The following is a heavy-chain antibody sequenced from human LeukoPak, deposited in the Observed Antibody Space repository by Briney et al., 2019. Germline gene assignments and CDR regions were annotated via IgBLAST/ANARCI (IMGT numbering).Heavy chain of an antibody. Sequence: GGSLRLSCAASGFTFSSYGMHWVRQAPGKGLEWVAVIWYDGSNKYYADSVKGRFTISRDNSKSTLYLQMNSLRAEDTAVYYCARVAYSGSSFDYWGQGTLVTVSS. J-gene: IGHJ4*02. V-gene: IGHV3-33*01. CDR2: IWYDGSNK. D-gene: IGHD1-26*01. CDR3: ARVAYSGSSFDY. CDR1: GFTFSSYG.